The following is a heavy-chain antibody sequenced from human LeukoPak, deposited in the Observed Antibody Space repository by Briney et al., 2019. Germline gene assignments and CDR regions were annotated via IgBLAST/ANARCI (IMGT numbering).Heavy chain of an antibody. D-gene: IGHD4-17*01. Sequence: PGGSLRLSCAASGFTFDNYAMLWVRLAPGRGLEYVSVISGSGDDTYSADSVKGRFTISRDNSKNTLYLQMNSLRAEDTAVYYCARLYGDQNYWGQGTLVTVSS. CDR2: ISGSGDDT. CDR3: ARLYGDQNY. CDR1: GFTFDNYA. J-gene: IGHJ4*02. V-gene: IGHV3-23*01.